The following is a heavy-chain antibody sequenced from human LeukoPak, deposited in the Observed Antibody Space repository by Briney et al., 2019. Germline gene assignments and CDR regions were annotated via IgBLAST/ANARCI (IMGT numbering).Heavy chain of an antibody. J-gene: IGHJ5*02. CDR3: ARGYCSSTSCYGYWFDP. Sequence: ASVKVSCKASGYTFTSYYMHWVRQAPGQGLEWMGIINPSGGSTSYAQKFQGRVTMTRDMSTSTVYMELSSLRSEDTAVYYCARGYCSSTSCYGYWFDPWGQGTLVTVSS. CDR2: INPSGGST. D-gene: IGHD2-2*01. CDR1: GYTFTSYY. V-gene: IGHV1-46*01.